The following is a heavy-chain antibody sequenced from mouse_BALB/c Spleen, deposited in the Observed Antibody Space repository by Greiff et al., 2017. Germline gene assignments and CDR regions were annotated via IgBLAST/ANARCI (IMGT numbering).Heavy chain of an antibody. Sequence: QVQLQQSGPGLVAPSQSLSITCTVSGFSLTSYGVHWVRQPPGKGLEWLGVIWAGGSTNYNSALMSRLSISKDNSKSQVFLKMNSLQTDDTAMYYCARAYDGYPYYFDYWGQGTTLTVSS. D-gene: IGHD2-3*01. CDR3: ARAYDGYPYYFDY. V-gene: IGHV2-9*02. CDR2: IWAGGST. J-gene: IGHJ2*01. CDR1: GFSLTSYG.